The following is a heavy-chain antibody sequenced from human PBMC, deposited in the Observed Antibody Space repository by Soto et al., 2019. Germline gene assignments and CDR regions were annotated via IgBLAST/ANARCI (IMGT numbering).Heavy chain of an antibody. D-gene: IGHD5-12*01. CDR2: IYPGDSDT. Sequence: GESLKISCKGSGYSFTSYWIGWVRQMPGKGLEWKGIIYPGDSDTRYSPSFQGQVTISADKSISTAYLQWSSLKASDTAMYYCARGECGYSGYAVPEYYYYYGMDVWGQGTTVTVSS. J-gene: IGHJ6*02. CDR3: ARGECGYSGYAVPEYYYYYGMDV. CDR1: GYSFTSYW. V-gene: IGHV5-51*01.